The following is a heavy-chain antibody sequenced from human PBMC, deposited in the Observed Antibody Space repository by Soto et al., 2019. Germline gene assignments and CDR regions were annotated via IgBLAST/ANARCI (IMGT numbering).Heavy chain of an antibody. CDR3: AKGDIVVVPAAVTDY. Sequence: GSLRLSCAASGFTFSNYAMSWVRQAPGKGLEWVSSISGRGGSAYYADSGKGRFTISRDNSKDTLYLQMNSLRVEDTAVYYCAKGDIVVVPAAVTDYWGQGTPVTVSS. D-gene: IGHD2-2*01. V-gene: IGHV3-23*01. CDR2: ISGRGGSA. CDR1: GFTFSNYA. J-gene: IGHJ4*02.